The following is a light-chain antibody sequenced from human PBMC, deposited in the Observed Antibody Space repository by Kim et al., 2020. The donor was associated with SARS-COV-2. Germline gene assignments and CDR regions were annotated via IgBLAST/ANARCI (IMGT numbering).Light chain of an antibody. J-gene: IGKJ2*01. CDR1: QSITTW. CDR3: QQYNVH. Sequence: SMRSASLGDRVTITCRASQSITTWLAWYQQKPGKAPKLLIYDASTLHSGVPSRFSGSGYGTEFTLTISSLQPDDSATYYCQQYNVHFGQGTKLEIK. V-gene: IGKV1-5*01. CDR2: DAS.